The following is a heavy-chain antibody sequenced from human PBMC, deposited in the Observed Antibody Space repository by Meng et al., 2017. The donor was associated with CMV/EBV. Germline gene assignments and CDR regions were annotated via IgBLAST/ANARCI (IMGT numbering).Heavy chain of an antibody. V-gene: IGHV3-30-3*01. J-gene: IGHJ4*02. D-gene: IGHD2-2*01. CDR2: ISYDGSNK. CDR3: ARDLLGYCSSTSCPPY. CDR1: GFTFSSYA. Sequence: GGSLRLSCAASGFTFSSYAMHWVRQAPGKGLEWVAVISYDGSNKYYADSVKGRFTISRDNSKNTLYLQMNSLRAEDTAVYYCARDLLGYCSSTSCPPYWGQGTLVTVSP.